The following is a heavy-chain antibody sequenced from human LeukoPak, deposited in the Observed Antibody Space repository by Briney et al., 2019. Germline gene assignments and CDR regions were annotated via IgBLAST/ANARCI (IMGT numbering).Heavy chain of an antibody. V-gene: IGHV3-33*01. CDR3: ARDSIPAAGTTGVGFDC. CDR1: GFTFSTYG. D-gene: IGHD6-13*01. J-gene: IGHJ4*02. Sequence: GGSLRLSCAAPGFTFSTYGMHWVRQAPGKGLEWVALFWYVGSNKYYADSVKGRFTISRDNSKNTLYLQMNSLRVEDTAVYYCARDSIPAAGTTGVGFDCWGQGTLVTVSS. CDR2: FWYVGSNK.